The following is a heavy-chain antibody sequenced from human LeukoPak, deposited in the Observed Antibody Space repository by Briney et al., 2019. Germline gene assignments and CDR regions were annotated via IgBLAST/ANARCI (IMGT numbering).Heavy chain of an antibody. CDR3: AKGRQQWWTFDVLDN. CDR1: GFTFSSYG. J-gene: IGHJ3*02. V-gene: IGHV3-30*18. Sequence: GRSLRLSCAASGFTFSSYGMHWVRQAPGKGLEWVALISFDGGKKYYAYSVKGRFTISRDNSKNTLYLQMNSLTPDDTAVYYCAKGRQQWWTFDVLDNWGQGAMVSVSS. CDR2: ISFDGGKK. D-gene: IGHD5-18*01.